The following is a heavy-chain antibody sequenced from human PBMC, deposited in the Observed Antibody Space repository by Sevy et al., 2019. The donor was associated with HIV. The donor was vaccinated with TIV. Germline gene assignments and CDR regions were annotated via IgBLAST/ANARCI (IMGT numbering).Heavy chain of an antibody. CDR3: ARDKTILEGRYGMDV. Sequence: GGSLRLSCAASGFTFSNYNINWVRQSPGKGLEWVSFISTSSGYIYYADSVKGRFTISRDNAKNSLYLQMNSLRAEDMAGNNGARDKTILEGRYGMDVWGQGTTVTVSS. D-gene: IGHD3-3*01. V-gene: IGHV3-21*06. J-gene: IGHJ6*02. CDR1: GFTFSNYN. CDR2: ISTSSGYI.